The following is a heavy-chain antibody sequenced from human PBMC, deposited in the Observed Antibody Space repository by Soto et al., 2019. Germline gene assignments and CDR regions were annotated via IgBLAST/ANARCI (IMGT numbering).Heavy chain of an antibody. D-gene: IGHD4-17*01. V-gene: IGHV3-30-3*01. CDR2: ISFDGSNE. Sequence: SLRLSCAASGFTFSDYAMHWVRQAPGKGLEWVAIISFDGSNEHYADSVQGRFTISRDNSENTLYLQMNSLRADDTAVYYCARPAATVIFYSGMDVWGQGTTVTVSS. CDR1: GFTFSDYA. J-gene: IGHJ6*02. CDR3: ARPAATVIFYSGMDV.